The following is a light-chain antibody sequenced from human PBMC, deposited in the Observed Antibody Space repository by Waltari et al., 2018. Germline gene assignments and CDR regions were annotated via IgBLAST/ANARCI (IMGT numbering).Light chain of an antibody. CDR2: GAS. CDR3: QQYNNWPRT. CDR1: QSVSSN. V-gene: IGKV3-15*01. Sequence: EIVMTQSPATLSVSPRERATLSCRASQSVSSNLAWYQQKPGQDPRLLIYGASTRATGIPARFSGSGSGTEFTLTISSLQSEDFAVYYCQQYNNWPRTFGQGTKVEIK. J-gene: IGKJ1*01.